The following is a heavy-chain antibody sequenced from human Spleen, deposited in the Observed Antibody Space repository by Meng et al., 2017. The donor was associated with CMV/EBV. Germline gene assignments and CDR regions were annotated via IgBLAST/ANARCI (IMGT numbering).Heavy chain of an antibody. CDR3: ARWRGYFDY. CDR2: ISSSSSTI. J-gene: IGHJ4*02. Sequence: LSCAASRFTFSDYYMSWIRQAPGKGLEWISYISSSSSTIHYADPVRGRFTISRDNAKKSLNLQMDSLRAEDTAVYYCARWRGYFDYWGQGTLVTVSS. V-gene: IGHV3-11*01. CDR1: RFTFSDYY.